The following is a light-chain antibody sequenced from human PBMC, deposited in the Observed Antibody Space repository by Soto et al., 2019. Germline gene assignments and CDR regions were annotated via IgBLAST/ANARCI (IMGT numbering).Light chain of an antibody. Sequence: DIQMTQSPSSVSASVGDRVTITCRASQAISTWLAWYQQKPGKAPKLLIYAASNLQPGVPSRFSGSGSGTDFTLTISSLQPEDFATYYCQQANSFPRTVGQGTKVEIK. J-gene: IGKJ1*01. CDR3: QQANSFPRT. CDR1: QAISTW. CDR2: AAS. V-gene: IGKV1D-12*01.